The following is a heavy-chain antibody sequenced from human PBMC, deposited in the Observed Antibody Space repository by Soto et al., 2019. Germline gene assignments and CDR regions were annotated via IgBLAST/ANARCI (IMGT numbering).Heavy chain of an antibody. J-gene: IGHJ4*02. D-gene: IGHD2-2*02. Sequence: GGSLRLSCAASGFTFSSYGMHWVRQAPGKGLEWVAVISYDGSNKYYADSVKGRFTISRDNSKNTLYLQMNSLRAEDTAVYYCAKERDLGSSICDYWGQGTLVTVSS. V-gene: IGHV3-30*18. CDR2: ISYDGSNK. CDR1: GFTFSSYG. CDR3: AKERDLGSSICDY.